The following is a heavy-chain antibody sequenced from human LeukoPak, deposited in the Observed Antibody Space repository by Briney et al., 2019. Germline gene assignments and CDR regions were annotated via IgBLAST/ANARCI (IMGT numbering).Heavy chain of an antibody. Sequence: GGSLRLSCAASGFTVSSNSMSWVRQAPGKGLEWVSVISGGGTSYYADSVKGRFTISRDNSKNSLYLQMNSLRAEDTAVYYRARGTRWDVRPGDAFDIWGQGTMVTVAS. CDR3: ARGTRWDVRPGDAFDI. CDR1: GFTVSSNS. J-gene: IGHJ3*02. D-gene: IGHD3-16*02. V-gene: IGHV3-53*01. CDR2: ISGGGTS.